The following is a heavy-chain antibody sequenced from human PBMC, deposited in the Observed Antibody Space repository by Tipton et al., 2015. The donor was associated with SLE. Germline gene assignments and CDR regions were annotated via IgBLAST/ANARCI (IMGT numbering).Heavy chain of an antibody. D-gene: IGHD5-18*01. CDR3: AKVDWTNMVTSFDY. V-gene: IGHV3-48*01. CDR2: ISGSSNTI. J-gene: IGHJ4*02. CDR1: GFTFNSYS. Sequence: SLRLSCAASGFTFNSYSMNWVRRAPGKGLEWVSYISGSSNTIYYADSVKGRFIISRDNAKNSLYLQLNSLRAEDTAVYYCAKVDWTNMVTSFDYWGQGTLVTVSS.